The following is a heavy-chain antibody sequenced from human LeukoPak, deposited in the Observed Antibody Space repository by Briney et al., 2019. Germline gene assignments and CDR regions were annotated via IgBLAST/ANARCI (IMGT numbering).Heavy chain of an antibody. CDR3: ARDRYYYDSSGYIRGISFDY. D-gene: IGHD3-22*01. Sequence: ASVKVSCKASGYTFTSYYMHWVRRAPGQGLEWMGIINPSGGSTSYAQKFQGRVTMTRDTSTSTVYMELSNLRSEDTAVYYCARDRYYYDSSGYIRGISFDYWGQGTLVTVSS. CDR1: GYTFTSYY. CDR2: INPSGGST. J-gene: IGHJ4*02. V-gene: IGHV1-46*01.